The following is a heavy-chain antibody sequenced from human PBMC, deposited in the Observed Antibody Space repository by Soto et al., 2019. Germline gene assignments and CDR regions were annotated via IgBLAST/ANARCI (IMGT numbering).Heavy chain of an antibody. CDR3: AKGSSAAGTVYFDY. J-gene: IGHJ4*02. CDR1: GFTFSSYG. Sequence: QVQLVESGGGVVQPGRSLRLSCAASGFTFSSYGMHWVRQAPGKGLEWVAVISYDGSNKYYADSVKGRFTISRDNSKNTLYLQMNSLRAEETAVYYCAKGSSAAGTVYFDYWGQGTLVTVSS. CDR2: ISYDGSNK. V-gene: IGHV3-30*18. D-gene: IGHD6-13*01.